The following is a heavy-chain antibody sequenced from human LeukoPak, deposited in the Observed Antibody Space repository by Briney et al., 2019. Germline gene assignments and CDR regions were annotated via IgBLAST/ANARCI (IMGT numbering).Heavy chain of an antibody. J-gene: IGHJ4*02. Sequence: PSETLAPTCTVSGDSISSGGYYWAWIRQLPGKGLEWIRYISDSGSTYYNPSLKSRITTSIDASKNQFSLRLSSVTAADTAVYYCARDCSSTSCYLIWGQGTLVTVSS. CDR3: ARDCSSTSCYLI. V-gene: IGHV4-31*03. CDR1: GDSISSGGYY. D-gene: IGHD2-2*01. CDR2: ISDSGST.